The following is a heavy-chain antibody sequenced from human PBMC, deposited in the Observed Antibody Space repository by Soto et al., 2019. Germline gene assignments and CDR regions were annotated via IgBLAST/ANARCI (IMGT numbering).Heavy chain of an antibody. CDR1: GFTFSSCT. D-gene: IGHD2-15*01. J-gene: IGHJ6*02. Sequence: EVHLVESGGGLVKPGGSLRLSCAVSGFTFSSCTMNWVRQAPGKGVEWVSSISPSSGHIYYADSVKGRFTISRDNAKNALFLQMNSLRGEDTVVYYCSGCSGGACHKNYGMDVWGQGTTVTVSS. CDR3: SGCSGGACHKNYGMDV. V-gene: IGHV3-21*06. CDR2: ISPSSGHI.